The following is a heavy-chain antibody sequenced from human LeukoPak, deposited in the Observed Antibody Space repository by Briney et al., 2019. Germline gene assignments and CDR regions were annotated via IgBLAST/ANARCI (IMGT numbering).Heavy chain of an antibody. J-gene: IGHJ3*02. CDR3: ARDVGFIVGATPGAFDI. CDR1: GFTFSSNY. Sequence: GGSLRLSCAASGFTFSSNYMTWVRQAPGKGLEWVSVIYSGGNTYYSDSVKGRFTISRDNTKNTVYLQMNSLRADDTAVYYCARDVGFIVGATPGAFDIWGQGTMVTVSS. V-gene: IGHV3-66*01. CDR2: IYSGGNT. D-gene: IGHD1-26*01.